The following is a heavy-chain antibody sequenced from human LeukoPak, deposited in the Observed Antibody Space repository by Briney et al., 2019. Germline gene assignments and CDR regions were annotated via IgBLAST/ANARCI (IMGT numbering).Heavy chain of an antibody. Sequence: SETLSLTCTVSSGSISSYYWSWIRQPPGKGLEWIGYIYYSGSTNYNPSLKSRVTISVDTSKNQFSLKLSSVTAADTAVYYCARRGSAMVRENSYYFDYWGQGTLVTVSS. V-gene: IGHV4-59*08. D-gene: IGHD3-10*01. CDR1: SGSISSYY. CDR3: ARRGSAMVRENSYYFDY. CDR2: IYYSGST. J-gene: IGHJ4*02.